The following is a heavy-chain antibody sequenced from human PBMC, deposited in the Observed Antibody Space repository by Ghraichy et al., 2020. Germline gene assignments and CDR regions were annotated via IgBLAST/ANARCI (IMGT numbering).Heavy chain of an antibody. CDR2: IRNSGATI. J-gene: IGHJ4*02. Sequence: GGSLRLSCAASGFIFSDSYMSWIRQAPGKGLEWIAYIRNSGATIYYRDSVKGRFTISRDNTKDLLYLHMNSLRADDTAVYYCVRGYYYDTSGPKYYFYSWGQGTLGTVSS. D-gene: IGHD3-22*01. V-gene: IGHV3-11*01. CDR3: VRGYYYDTSGPKYYFYS. CDR1: GFIFSDSY.